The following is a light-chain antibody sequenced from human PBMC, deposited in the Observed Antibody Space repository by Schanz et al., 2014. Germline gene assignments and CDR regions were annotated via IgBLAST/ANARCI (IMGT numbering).Light chain of an antibody. Sequence: QSVVTQPPSVSGAPGQRVTISCTGTSSNIGARYDVHWYQHIPGTVPKLLVYGNNNRPSGVPGRFSGSKSGISASLAITGLQTEDEADYYCCSYAGSYTWVFGGGIKLTVL. J-gene: IGLJ3*02. CDR3: CSYAGSYTWV. CDR2: GNN. CDR1: SSNIGARYD. V-gene: IGLV1-40*01.